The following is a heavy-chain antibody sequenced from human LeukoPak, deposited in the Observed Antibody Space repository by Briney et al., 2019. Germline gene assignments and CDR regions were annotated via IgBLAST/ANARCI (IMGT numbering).Heavy chain of an antibody. J-gene: IGHJ5*02. CDR1: GGSISSSSYY. Sequence: PSETLSLTCTVSGGSISSSSYYWGWIRRPPGKGLEWIGSIYYSGSTYYNPSLKSRVTISVDTSKNQFSLKLSSVTAADTAVYYCARPYYYDSRIDPWGQGILVTVSS. D-gene: IGHD3-22*01. CDR2: IYYSGST. V-gene: IGHV4-39*01. CDR3: ARPYYYDSRIDP.